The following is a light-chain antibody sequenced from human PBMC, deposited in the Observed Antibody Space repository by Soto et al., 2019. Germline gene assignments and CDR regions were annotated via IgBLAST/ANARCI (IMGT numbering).Light chain of an antibody. CDR3: SSYAGSSSVV. Sequence: HSVLTQPPSASGSPGQSVTISCTGTSSDVGGYNYVSWYQQHPGKAPKLMIYEVSKRPSGVPDRFSGSKSGNTASLTVSGLQAEDEADYYCSSYAGSSSVVFGGGTKLTVL. CDR1: SSDVGGYNY. CDR2: EVS. V-gene: IGLV2-8*01. J-gene: IGLJ2*01.